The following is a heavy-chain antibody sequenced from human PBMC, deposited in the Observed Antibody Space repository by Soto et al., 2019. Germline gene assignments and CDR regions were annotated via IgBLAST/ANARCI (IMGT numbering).Heavy chain of an antibody. CDR3: ARPLTLLWFGELFYTSGYMDV. Sequence: SETLSLTCTVSGGSISSSSYYWGWIRQPPGKGLEWIGSIYYSGSTYYNPSLKSRVTISVDTSKNQFSLKLSSVTAADTAVYYCARPLTLLWFGELFYTSGYMDVWGKGTTVTVSS. CDR2: IYYSGST. V-gene: IGHV4-39*01. J-gene: IGHJ6*03. CDR1: GGSISSSSYY. D-gene: IGHD3-10*01.